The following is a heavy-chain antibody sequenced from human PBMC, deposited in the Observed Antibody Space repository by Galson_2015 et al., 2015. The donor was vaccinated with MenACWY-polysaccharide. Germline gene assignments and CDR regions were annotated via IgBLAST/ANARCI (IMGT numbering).Heavy chain of an antibody. Sequence: SLRLSCAASGFSVSSNYVSWVRQAPGKGLEWVSVIYSGGNTYYADSVKGRFTISRDNSKNTPYLQMNSLRAEDTAVYYCAKSSTWSNSFETWGQGTLVTVSS. V-gene: IGHV3-53*01. D-gene: IGHD2/OR15-2a*01. J-gene: IGHJ4*02. CDR1: GFSVSSNY. CDR3: AKSSTWSNSFET. CDR2: IYSGGNT.